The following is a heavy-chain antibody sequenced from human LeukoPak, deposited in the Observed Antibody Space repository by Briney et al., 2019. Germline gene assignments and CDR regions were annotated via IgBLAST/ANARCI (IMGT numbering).Heavy chain of an antibody. CDR1: GYTFTSYY. J-gene: IGHJ4*02. CDR2: INPSGGST. V-gene: IGHV1-46*01. D-gene: IGHD3-22*01. Sequence: ASVKVSCKASGYTFTSYYMHWVRQAPGQGLEWMGIINPSGGSTSYAQKFQGRVTMTRDTSTSTVYMELSSLRSVDTAVYYCARDSRNNYYDSSCFDYWGQGTLVTVSS. CDR3: ARDSRNNYYDSSCFDY.